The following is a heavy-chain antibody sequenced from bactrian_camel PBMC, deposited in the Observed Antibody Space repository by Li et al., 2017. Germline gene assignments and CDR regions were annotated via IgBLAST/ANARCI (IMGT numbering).Heavy chain of an antibody. CDR1: GGTRGNRIC. CDR2: IDVVSGP. Sequence: VQLVESGGGSVQDGGSLRLSCAFSGGTRGNRICMGWFRQTPGKEREGVASIDVVSGPYYADSVKGRFAISRDNGKNTVYLQMNSLKPEDTAVYYCVRYAHNYAGDYWGQGTQVTVS. V-gene: IGHV3S55*01. CDR3: VRYAHNYAGDY. J-gene: IGHJ4*01. D-gene: IGHD1*01.